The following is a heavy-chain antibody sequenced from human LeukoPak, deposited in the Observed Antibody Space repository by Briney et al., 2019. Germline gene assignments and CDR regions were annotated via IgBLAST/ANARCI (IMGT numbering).Heavy chain of an antibody. CDR2: VSGSGDFT. V-gene: IGHV3-23*01. CDR1: GFTFKSYA. J-gene: IGHJ4*02. D-gene: IGHD2-15*01. Sequence: GGSLRLSCEGSGFTFKSYAMSWVRQAPGKGLEWVSGVSGSGDFTDYADSVKGRFTISRDNPKNTLFLQMSSLRVEDTAIYYCAKERYRSGGSCYASHDLHWGQGTLVTVSS. CDR3: AKERYRSGGSCYASHDLH.